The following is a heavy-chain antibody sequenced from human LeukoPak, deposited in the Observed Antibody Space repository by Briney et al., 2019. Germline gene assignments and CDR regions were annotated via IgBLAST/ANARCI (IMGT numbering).Heavy chain of an antibody. CDR2: INPSGGST. CDR1: GYTFTSYY. Sequence: ASVKVSCKASGYTFTSYYMHWARQAPGQGLEWMGIINPSGGSTSYAQKFQGRVTMTRDTSTSTVYMELSSLRSEDTAVYYCARDGARWLQWVNLDYWGQGTLVTVSS. D-gene: IGHD5-24*01. J-gene: IGHJ4*02. V-gene: IGHV1-46*01. CDR3: ARDGARWLQWVNLDY.